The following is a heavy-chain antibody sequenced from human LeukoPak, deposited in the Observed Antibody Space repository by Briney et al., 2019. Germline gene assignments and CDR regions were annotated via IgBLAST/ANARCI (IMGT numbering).Heavy chain of an antibody. CDR1: GFTFSSYS. Sequence: GGSLRLSCAASGFTFSSYSMNWVRQAPGKGLEWVSSISSSSSYIYYADSVKGRFTISRDNAKNSLYLQMNSLRAEDTAVYYCARDKTYYYDSSGYYSPYYFDYWGQGTLVTVSS. CDR2: ISSSSSYI. J-gene: IGHJ4*02. CDR3: ARDKTYYYDSSGYYSPYYFDY. D-gene: IGHD3-22*01. V-gene: IGHV3-21*04.